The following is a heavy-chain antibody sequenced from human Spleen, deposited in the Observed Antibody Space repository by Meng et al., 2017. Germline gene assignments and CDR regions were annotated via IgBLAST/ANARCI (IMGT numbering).Heavy chain of an antibody. Sequence: GESLKISCVASGFTFSSYEMNWVRQAPGKGLEWVANIKQDGSQKDYVDSVKGRFTISRDYAKNSLSLQMNSLRAEDTAVYYCARSPIDKYDLSALPLDYWGQGTLVTVSS. D-gene: IGHD3-16*01. CDR3: ARSPIDKYDLSALPLDY. CDR2: IKQDGSQK. CDR1: GFTFSSYE. V-gene: IGHV3-7*01. J-gene: IGHJ4*02.